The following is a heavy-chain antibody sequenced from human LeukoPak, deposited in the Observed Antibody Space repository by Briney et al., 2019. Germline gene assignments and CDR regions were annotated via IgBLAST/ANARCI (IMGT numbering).Heavy chain of an antibody. CDR3: ARTAAYCSSTSCQNWFDP. Sequence: SETLSLTCTVSGGSISSYYWSWIRQPPGKGLEWIGYIYTSGSTNYNPSLKSRVTISVDTSKNQFSLKLSSVTAADTAVYYCARTAAYCSSTSCQNWFDPWGQGTLVTVSS. V-gene: IGHV4-4*09. J-gene: IGHJ5*02. CDR2: IYTSGST. D-gene: IGHD2-2*01. CDR1: GGSISSYY.